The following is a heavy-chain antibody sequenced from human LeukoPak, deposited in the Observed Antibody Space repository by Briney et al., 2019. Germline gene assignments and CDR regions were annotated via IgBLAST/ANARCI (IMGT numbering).Heavy chain of an antibody. J-gene: IGHJ3*02. V-gene: IGHV1-2*02. CDR1: GYTFTGYY. CDR3: ARQSDVRTRRGDDAFDI. Sequence: ASVKVSCKASGYTFTGYYMHWVRQAPGQGLEWMGWINPNSGGTNYARKFQGRVTMTRDTSISTAYMELSRLRSDDTAVYYCARQSDVRTRRGDDAFDIWGQGTMVTVSS. CDR2: INPNSGGT. D-gene: IGHD3-10*01.